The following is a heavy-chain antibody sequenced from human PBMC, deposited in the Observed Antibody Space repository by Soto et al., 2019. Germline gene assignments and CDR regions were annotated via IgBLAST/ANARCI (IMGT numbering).Heavy chain of an antibody. Sequence: ASETLSLTCTVSGGSISSSYWTWIRQPPGKGLEYVAYIYHSGSTNYNPSLKSRITISIDTAKNQFSLKLASVTPADTARYYCAKDGGGYDFWSGSLDWGQGTLVTVSS. J-gene: IGHJ4*02. V-gene: IGHV4-59*01. CDR3: AKDGGGYDFWSGSLD. CDR2: IYHSGST. D-gene: IGHD3-3*01. CDR1: GGSISSSY.